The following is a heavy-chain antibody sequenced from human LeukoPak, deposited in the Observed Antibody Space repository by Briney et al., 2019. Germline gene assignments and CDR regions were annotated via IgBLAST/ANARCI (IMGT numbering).Heavy chain of an antibody. D-gene: IGHD3-22*01. CDR1: GFTFSNAW. V-gene: IGHV3-53*01. CDR2: IYSGGST. J-gene: IGHJ3*02. Sequence: GGSLRLSCAVSGFTFSNAWMNWVRQAPGMGLEWVSVIYSGGSTYYADSVKGRFTISRDNSKNTLYLQMNSLRAEDTAVYYCARRAYYYDSSGYSWAVAFDIWGQGTMVTVSS. CDR3: ARRAYYYDSSGYSWAVAFDI.